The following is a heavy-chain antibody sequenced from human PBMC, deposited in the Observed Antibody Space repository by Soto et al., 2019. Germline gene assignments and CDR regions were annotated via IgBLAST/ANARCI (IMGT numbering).Heavy chain of an antibody. V-gene: IGHV3-33*01. CDR3: AGYTVTPYYYYYGMDV. Sequence: QVQLVESGGGVVQPGRSLRLSCAASGFTFSSYGMHWVRQAPGKGLEWVAVIWYDGSNKYYADSVKGRFTISRDNSKNTLYLQMNSLRAEDTAVYYCAGYTVTPYYYYYGMDVWGQGTTVTVSS. D-gene: IGHD4-17*01. J-gene: IGHJ6*02. CDR2: IWYDGSNK. CDR1: GFTFSSYG.